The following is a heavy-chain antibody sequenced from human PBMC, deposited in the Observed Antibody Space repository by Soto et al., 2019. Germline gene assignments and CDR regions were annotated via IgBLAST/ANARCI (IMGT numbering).Heavy chain of an antibody. D-gene: IGHD3-10*01. CDR2: VSGSGSAT. Sequence: EVKLLESGGGLVQPGGSLRLSCAASGFTFSNYAMSWVRQAPGKGLEWVSVVSGSGSATYYPDSVKGRFAIFRDNSKNTLYLQMSSLRAEDTAIYYCAKNKGSGSYPNYNYYMDVWGKGTTVTVSS. V-gene: IGHV3-23*01. CDR3: AKNKGSGSYPNYNYYMDV. J-gene: IGHJ6*03. CDR1: GFTFSNYA.